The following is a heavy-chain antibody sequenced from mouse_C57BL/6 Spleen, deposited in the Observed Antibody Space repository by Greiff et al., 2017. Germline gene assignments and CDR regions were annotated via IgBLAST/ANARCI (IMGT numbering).Heavy chain of an antibody. CDR3: ARYYDGAMDY. Sequence: QVQLQQSGPELVKPGASVKISCKASGYAFSSSWMNWVKQRPGTGLEWIGRIYPGDGDTHYNGKFQGKATLTADKSSSTAYMQLSSLASEDSSVYFCARYYDGAMDYWGQGTSVTVSS. D-gene: IGHD2-3*01. V-gene: IGHV1-82*01. CDR1: GYAFSSSW. CDR2: IYPGDGDT. J-gene: IGHJ4*01.